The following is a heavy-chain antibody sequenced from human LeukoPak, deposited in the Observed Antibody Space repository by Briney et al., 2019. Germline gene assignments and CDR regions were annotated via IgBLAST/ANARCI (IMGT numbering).Heavy chain of an antibody. CDR1: GGSFSGFY. CDR3: ARESRPEEGAFDI. V-gene: IGHV4-34*01. D-gene: IGHD1-14*01. Sequence: PSETLSLTCTVHGGSFSGFYWTWLRQPPGKGLEWIGEIYRTGETIYNPSLKSRVTISMDTSKNQFSLRLTSLTAADTAAYFCARESRPEEGAFDIWGQGTMVTVSS. CDR2: IYRTGET. J-gene: IGHJ3*02.